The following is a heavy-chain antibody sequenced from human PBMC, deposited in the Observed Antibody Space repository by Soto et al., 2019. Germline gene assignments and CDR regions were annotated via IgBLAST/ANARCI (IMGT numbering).Heavy chain of an antibody. J-gene: IGHJ4*02. Sequence: DVQLVGSGGGLVQPGGSLRLSCVASGFPFSSYAMHWVRQAPGKGLEWISYINGASTTTFYADSVKGRFTVSRDNAKNSVYLPISSLRHEDTAFYDCARDLSHWGQGMLVTVSS. CDR2: INGASTTT. V-gene: IGHV3-48*02. CDR3: ARDLSH. CDR1: GFPFSSYA.